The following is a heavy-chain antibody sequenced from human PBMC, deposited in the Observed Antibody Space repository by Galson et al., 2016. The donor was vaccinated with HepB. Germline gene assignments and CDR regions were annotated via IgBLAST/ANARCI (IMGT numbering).Heavy chain of an antibody. CDR3: ARDLGGYGGY. CDR2: IDTDGRIT. V-gene: IGHV3-74*01. J-gene: IGHJ4*02. CDR1: GFNFNTFW. Sequence: SLRLSCAASGFNFNTFWMHWVRQVPGNGLVWVSRIDTDGRITNYADSVRGRFTISRGNTKNTLFLQMNSLRAEDTAVYYCARDLGGYGGYWGQGTLVTVSS. D-gene: IGHD5-12*01.